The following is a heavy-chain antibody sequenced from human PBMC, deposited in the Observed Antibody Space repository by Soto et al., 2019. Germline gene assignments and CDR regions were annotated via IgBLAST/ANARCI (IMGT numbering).Heavy chain of an antibody. CDR3: AMTVTTLYNWFDP. D-gene: IGHD3-16*02. J-gene: IGHJ5*02. CDR1: GGSIRSNY. Sequence: QVQLQESGPGLVRPSETLSLTGTVSGGSIRSNYWSCIRQPPGKGLEWIGQIYYSGSTTYNPSLKSRVTISADMSRNQVSLKLSSVTAADAAVYYCAMTVTTLYNWFDPWGQGTLVNVSS. V-gene: IGHV4-59*08. CDR2: IYYSGST.